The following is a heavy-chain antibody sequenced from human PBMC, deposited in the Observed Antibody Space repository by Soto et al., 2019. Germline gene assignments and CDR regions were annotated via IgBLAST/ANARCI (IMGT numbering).Heavy chain of an antibody. CDR2: IYWNDDK. V-gene: IGHV2-5*01. D-gene: IGHD3-22*01. CDR1: GFSLSTSGVG. Sequence: SGPTLVNPTQTLTLTCTFSGFSLSTSGVGVGWIRQPPGKALEWLALIYWNDDKRYSPSLKSRLTITKDTSKNQVVLTMTNMDPVDTATYYCARRRQWYYYDSSGSHPTFDYWGQGTLVTVSS. J-gene: IGHJ4*02. CDR3: ARRRQWYYYDSSGSHPTFDY.